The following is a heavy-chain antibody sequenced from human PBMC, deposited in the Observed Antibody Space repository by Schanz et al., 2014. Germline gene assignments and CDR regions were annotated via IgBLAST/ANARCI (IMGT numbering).Heavy chain of an antibody. CDR1: GFIFSNSW. J-gene: IGHJ4*02. V-gene: IGHV3-7*01. CDR3: ARGVRIDY. CDR2: IKQDGSEK. Sequence: EVQLVESGGGLVQPGGSLRLSCAASGFIFSNSWMSWVRQAPGKGLEWVANIKQDGSEKYYVDSVKGRFTISRGNAKNSLYLQMNSLTAEDTAVYYCARGVRIDYWGQGTLVTVSS. D-gene: IGHD3-3*01.